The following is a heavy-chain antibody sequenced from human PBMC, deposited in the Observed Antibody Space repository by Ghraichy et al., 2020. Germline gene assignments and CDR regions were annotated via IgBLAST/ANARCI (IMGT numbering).Heavy chain of an antibody. CDR2: INAGNGNT. Sequence: ASVKVSCKASGYTFTSYAMHWVRQAPGQRLEWMGWINAGNGNTKYSQKFQGRVTITRDTSASTAYMELSSLRSEDTAVYYCARERRYFDWLLHIGAYYYYYGMDVWGQGTTVTVSS. J-gene: IGHJ6*02. CDR3: ARERRYFDWLLHIGAYYYYYGMDV. CDR1: GYTFTSYA. V-gene: IGHV1-3*01. D-gene: IGHD3-9*01.